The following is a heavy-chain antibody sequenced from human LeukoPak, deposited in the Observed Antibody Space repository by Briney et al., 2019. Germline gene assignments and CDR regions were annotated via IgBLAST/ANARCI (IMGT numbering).Heavy chain of an antibody. CDR1: GFTFSSYA. V-gene: IGHV3-30-3*01. J-gene: IGHJ4*02. CDR3: ARDAY. Sequence: GGSLRLSCAASGFTFSSYAMHWVRQAPGKGLEWVAVISYDGSNKYYADSVKGRFTISRDNAKNSLYLQMNSLRAEDTAVYYCARDAYWGQGTLVTVSS. CDR2: ISYDGSNK.